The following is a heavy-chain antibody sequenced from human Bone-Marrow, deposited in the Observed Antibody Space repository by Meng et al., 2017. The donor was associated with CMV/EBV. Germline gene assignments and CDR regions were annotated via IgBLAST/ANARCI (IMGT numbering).Heavy chain of an antibody. D-gene: IGHD3-3*01. J-gene: IGHJ6*01. CDR1: GSTFSSYS. V-gene: IGHV3-7*01. CDR2: IKQDESEI. CDR3: AKLRLLRPQYSMDV. Sequence: GGSLRLSCSASGSTFSSYSMNWVRQAPGKGLEWVGNIKQDESEIPYVGSVKGRFTITSDNAKNSLFLQMNSLRAEDTAVYYCAKLRLLRPQYSMDVWGQGTTVTVSS.